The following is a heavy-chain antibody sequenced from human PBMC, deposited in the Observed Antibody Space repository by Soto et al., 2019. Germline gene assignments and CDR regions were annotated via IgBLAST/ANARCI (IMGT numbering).Heavy chain of an antibody. Sequence: QVQLVESGGGVVQPGRSLRLSCAASGFTFSSYGMHWVRQAPGKGLEWVAVISYDGSNKYYADSVKGRFTISRDNSKNTLYLQMNSLRAEDTAVYYCAKNRDYTLYYGMDVWGQGTTVTVSS. CDR1: GFTFSSYG. CDR3: AKNRDYTLYYGMDV. V-gene: IGHV3-30*18. CDR2: ISYDGSNK. D-gene: IGHD4-4*01. J-gene: IGHJ6*02.